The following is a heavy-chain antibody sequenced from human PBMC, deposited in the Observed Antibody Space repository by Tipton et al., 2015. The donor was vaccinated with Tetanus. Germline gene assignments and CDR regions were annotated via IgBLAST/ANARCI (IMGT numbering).Heavy chain of an antibody. CDR2: IDPNSGGS. D-gene: IGHD3-22*01. CDR3: ARDRGDYIYYGMDV. V-gene: IGHV1-2*02. J-gene: IGHJ6*02. Sequence: QVQLVQSGAEVKKPGASVKVSCKASGYTFTGYYIYWVRQAPGQGLEWMGWIDPNSGGSNYAQKFQGRVTMTGDTSITTAYMELSSLRSDDSAVYYCARDRGDYIYYGMDVWGPGPTVTVS. CDR1: GYTFTGYY.